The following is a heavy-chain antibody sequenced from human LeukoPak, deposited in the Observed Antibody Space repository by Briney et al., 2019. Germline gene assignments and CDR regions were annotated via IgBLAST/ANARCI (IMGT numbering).Heavy chain of an antibody. Sequence: ASVTVSCKASGGTFSSYAISWVRQAPGQGLEWMGRIIPIFGIANYAQKFQGRVTITADKSTSTAYMELSSLRSEDTAVYYCARGALGEIDYWGQGTLVTVSS. CDR1: GGTFSSYA. CDR2: IIPIFGIA. CDR3: ARGALGEIDY. J-gene: IGHJ4*02. D-gene: IGHD3-10*01. V-gene: IGHV1-69*04.